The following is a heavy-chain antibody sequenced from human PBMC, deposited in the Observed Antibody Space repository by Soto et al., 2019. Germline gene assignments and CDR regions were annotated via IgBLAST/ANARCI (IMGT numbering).Heavy chain of an antibody. CDR3: ARDTETLGPRANDALDI. Sequence: ASVKVPCKATGYTFSAYTMNWVRQAPGQSLEWMGWINAGSGNTKYSQNFQGRVSITRDTSASTVYMELTGLTSEDTAVYYCARDTETLGPRANDALDIWGQGTMVTV. V-gene: IGHV1-3*01. CDR1: GYTFSAYT. D-gene: IGHD3-3*02. J-gene: IGHJ3*02. CDR2: INAGSGNT.